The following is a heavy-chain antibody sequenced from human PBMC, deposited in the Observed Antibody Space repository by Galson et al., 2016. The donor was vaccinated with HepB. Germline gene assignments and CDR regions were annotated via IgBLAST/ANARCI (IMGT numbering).Heavy chain of an antibody. CDR3: ARGKGWSTSGKGYYFDY. J-gene: IGHJ4*02. CDR2: TIPMFGTT. V-gene: IGHV1-69*06. Sequence: SVKVSCKASGGIFSNYAISWVRQAPGQGLEWMGGTIPMFGTTNYANSAKKFKGRFTISADKSTRTAYMELSSLRAEDTAVYYWARGKGWSTSGKGYYFDYWGQGTMVTVSS. D-gene: IGHD6-19*01. CDR1: GGIFSNYA.